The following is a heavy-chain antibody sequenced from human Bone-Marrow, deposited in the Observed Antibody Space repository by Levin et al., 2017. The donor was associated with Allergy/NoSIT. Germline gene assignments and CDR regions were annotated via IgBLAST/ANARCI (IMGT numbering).Heavy chain of an antibody. D-gene: IGHD2-8*02. V-gene: IGHV4-38-2*02. CDR1: GYSISSGYY. CDR3: ARDLIVLVVYAGKKLYSGAFDI. CDR2: IYHSGST. Sequence: SETLSLTCAVSGYSISSGYYWGWIRQPPGKGLEWIGSIYHSGSTYYNPSLKSRVTISVDTSKNQFSLKLSSVTAADTAVYYCARDLIVLVVYAGKKLYSGAFDIWGQGTMVTVSS. J-gene: IGHJ3*02.